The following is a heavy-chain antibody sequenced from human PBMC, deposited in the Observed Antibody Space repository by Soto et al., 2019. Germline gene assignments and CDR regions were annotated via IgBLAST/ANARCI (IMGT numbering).Heavy chain of an antibody. CDR1: GVSISSYY. CDR3: ARDSREQYDFWSGYTMKYGMDV. V-gene: IGHV4-59*01. CDR2: IYYSGST. J-gene: IGHJ6*02. D-gene: IGHD3-3*01. Sequence: SETLSLTCTVSGVSISSYYWIWIRQPPGKGLEWIGYIYYSGSTNYNPSLKSRVTISVDTSKNQFSLKLSSVTAADTAVYYCARDSREQYDFWSGYTMKYGMDVWGQGTTVTVSS.